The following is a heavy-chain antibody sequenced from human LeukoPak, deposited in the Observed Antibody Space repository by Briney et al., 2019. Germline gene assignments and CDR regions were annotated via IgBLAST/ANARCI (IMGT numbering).Heavy chain of an antibody. Sequence: PGGSLRLSCAASGFTFSSYATHWVRQAPGKGLEWVAVISYDGSNKYYADSVKGRFTISRDNSKNTLYLQMNSLRAEDTAVYYCASKVAGYYFDYWGQGTLVTVSS. CDR3: ASKVAGYYFDY. CDR2: ISYDGSNK. V-gene: IGHV3-30*04. CDR1: GFTFSSYA. D-gene: IGHD3-10*01. J-gene: IGHJ4*02.